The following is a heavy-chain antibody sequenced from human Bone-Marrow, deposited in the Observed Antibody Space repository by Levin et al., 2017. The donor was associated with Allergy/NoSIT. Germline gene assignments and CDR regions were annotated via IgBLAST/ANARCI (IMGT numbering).Heavy chain of an antibody. CDR3: ARPSPNLLWGLDY. Sequence: GGSLRLSCAASGFTVSSNYMSWVRQAPGKGLEWVSVIYSGGSTYYADSVKGRFTISRDNSKNTLYLQMNSLRAEDTAVYYCARPSPNLLWGLDYWGQGTLVTVSS. CDR2: IYSGGST. V-gene: IGHV3-53*01. J-gene: IGHJ4*02. CDR1: GFTVSSNY. D-gene: IGHD1-26*01.